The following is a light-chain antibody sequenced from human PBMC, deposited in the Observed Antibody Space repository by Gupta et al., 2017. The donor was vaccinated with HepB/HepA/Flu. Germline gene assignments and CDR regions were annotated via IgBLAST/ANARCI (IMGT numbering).Light chain of an antibody. CDR2: AAS. CDR1: QSISSY. J-gene: IGKJ1*01. CDR3: QQSYSSPRT. V-gene: IGKV1-39*01. Sequence: QMTQSPSSLSASVGNRVTITCRASQSISSYLNWYQQKPGKAPKFLIYAASSLQSGVPSRFSGSGSGTDFTLTISSLQPEDFATYYCQQSYSSPRTFGQGTKVEIK.